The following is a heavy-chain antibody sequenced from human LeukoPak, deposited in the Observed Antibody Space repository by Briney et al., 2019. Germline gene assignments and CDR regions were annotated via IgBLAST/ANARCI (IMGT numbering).Heavy chain of an antibody. CDR1: GYTFTSYY. V-gene: IGHV1-18*04. D-gene: IGHD6-13*01. CDR2: ISAYNGNT. CDR3: ARDGPYSSSWYWFDP. J-gene: IGHJ5*02. Sequence: ASVKVSCKASGYTFTSYYMHWVRQAPGQGLEWMGWISAYNGNTNYAQKLQGRVTMTTDTSTSTAYMELRSLRSDDTAVYYCARDGPYSSSWYWFDPWGQGTLVTVSS.